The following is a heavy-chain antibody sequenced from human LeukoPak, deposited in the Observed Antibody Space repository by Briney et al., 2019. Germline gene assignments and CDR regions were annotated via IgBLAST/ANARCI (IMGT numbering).Heavy chain of an antibody. CDR1: GYTFTVYY. J-gene: IGHJ4*02. D-gene: IGHD6-19*01. V-gene: IGHV1-2*02. CDR3: ARDAGSSGWTRFDY. Sequence: ASVKVSCKASGYTFTVYYLHWVRQAPGQGHEWRGWVNPNSGGTNYAGKFQGGFTITRDTSISTAYMELSSLRSDDTAVYYCARDAGSSGWTRFDYWGQGTLVTVST. CDR2: VNPNSGGT.